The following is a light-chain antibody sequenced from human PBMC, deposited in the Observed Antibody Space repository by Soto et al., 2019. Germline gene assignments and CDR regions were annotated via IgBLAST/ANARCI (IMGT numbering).Light chain of an antibody. CDR1: QSVSSY. V-gene: IGKV3-15*01. J-gene: IGKJ2*01. Sequence: EIVMTQSPATLSVSPGGRATLSCRASQSVSSYLAWYQQRPGQPPRLLIYGASTRATGIPAWFSGSGSGTEFSLTISSLQSEDFAVYYCQQYNTWPPKYTFGQGTKLEIK. CDR2: GAS. CDR3: QQYNTWPPKYT.